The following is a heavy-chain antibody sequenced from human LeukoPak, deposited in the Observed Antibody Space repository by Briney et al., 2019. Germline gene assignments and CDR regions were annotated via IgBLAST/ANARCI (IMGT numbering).Heavy chain of an antibody. CDR2: ISGSGGST. CDR1: GFTFSSYA. CDR3: ASDSSGYYLSMGY. Sequence: GGSLRLSCAASGFTFSSYAMSWVRQAPGKGLEWVSAISGSGGSTYYADSVKGRFTISRDNSKNTLYLQMNSLRAEDTAVYYCASDSSGYYLSMGYWGRGTLVTVSS. V-gene: IGHV3-23*01. D-gene: IGHD3-22*01. J-gene: IGHJ4*02.